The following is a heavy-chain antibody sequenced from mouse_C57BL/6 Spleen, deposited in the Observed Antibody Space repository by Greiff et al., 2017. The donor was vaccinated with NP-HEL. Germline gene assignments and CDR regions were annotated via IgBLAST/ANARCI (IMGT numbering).Heavy chain of an antibody. D-gene: IGHD2-3*01. Sequence: EVQLVESGGGLVKPGGSLKLSCAASGFTFSSYAMSWVRQTPEKRLEWVATISDGGSYTYYPDNVKGRFTISRDNAKNNLYLQMSHLKSEDTAMYYCARVDDGYYYYFDYWGQGTTLTVSS. V-gene: IGHV5-4*01. CDR2: ISDGGSYT. CDR3: ARVDDGYYYYFDY. CDR1: GFTFSSYA. J-gene: IGHJ2*01.